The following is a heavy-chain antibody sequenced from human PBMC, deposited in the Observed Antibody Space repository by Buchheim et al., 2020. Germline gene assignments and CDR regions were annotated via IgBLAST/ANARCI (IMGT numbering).Heavy chain of an antibody. V-gene: IGHV3-15*01. D-gene: IGHD5-12*01. Sequence: EAVLVESGGGLVKPGWSLRLSCAASGFSLSGAWMNWVRKAPGTGREWIGHIKSKGAGETPDYAASGKARFTMPRDDSKNTLNVQMNSLKIEDTGIYYCTTETRYGGYDYPDYWGQGTL. CDR1: GFSLSGAW. CDR2: IKSKGAGETP. J-gene: IGHJ4*02. CDR3: TTETRYGGYDYPDY.